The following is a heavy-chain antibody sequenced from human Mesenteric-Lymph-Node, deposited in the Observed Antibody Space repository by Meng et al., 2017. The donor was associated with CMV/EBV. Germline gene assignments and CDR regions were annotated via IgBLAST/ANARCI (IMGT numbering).Heavy chain of an antibody. CDR2: IKQDGSEK. V-gene: IGHV3-7*01. J-gene: IGHJ4*02. Sequence: GGSLRLSCAASGFTFSSYWMSWVRQAPGKGLEWVANIKQDGSEKYYVDSVKGRFTISRDNAKNSLYLQMNSLRAEDTAVYYCARDSSGWYMGFDYWGQGTLVTVSS. D-gene: IGHD6-19*01. CDR1: GFTFSSYW. CDR3: ARDSSGWYMGFDY.